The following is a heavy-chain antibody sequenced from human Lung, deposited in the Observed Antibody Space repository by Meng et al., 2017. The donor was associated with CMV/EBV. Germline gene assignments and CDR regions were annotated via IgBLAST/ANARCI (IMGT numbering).Heavy chain of an antibody. V-gene: IGHV3-23*03. CDR1: GFTFSNYA. J-gene: IGHJ5*02. CDR2: IYAGGRSA. D-gene: IGHD3-3*02. CDR3: AKESTFSA. Sequence: GESXKISCAASGFTFSNYAMSWVRQAPGKGLEWVAVIYAGGRSAYYAESVKGRFTIFRDGSKNTVYLEMNSLRAEDTALYYCAKESTFSAWGQGTLVTVSS.